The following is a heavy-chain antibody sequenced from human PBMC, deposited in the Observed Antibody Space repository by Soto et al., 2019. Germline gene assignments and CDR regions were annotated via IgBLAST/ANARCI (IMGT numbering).Heavy chain of an antibody. CDR1: GFTFSSYA. Sequence: QVQLVESGGGVDQPGRSLRLSCAASGFTFSSYAMHWVRQAPGKGLEWVAVISYDGSNKYYADSVKGRFTISRDNSKNTLYLQMNSLRAEDTAVYHCARDRATAYYYDSSGYYGGGAQAHWGQGTLVTVSS. CDR3: ARDRATAYYYDSSGYYGGGAQAH. D-gene: IGHD3-22*01. CDR2: ISYDGSNK. V-gene: IGHV3-30-3*01. J-gene: IGHJ1*01.